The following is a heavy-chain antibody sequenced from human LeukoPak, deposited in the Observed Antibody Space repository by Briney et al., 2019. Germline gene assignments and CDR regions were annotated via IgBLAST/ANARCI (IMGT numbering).Heavy chain of an antibody. CDR2: MYYSGST. CDR3: ARSDYYGSGPHAFDI. CDR1: GGSMSSYY. J-gene: IGHJ3*02. Sequence: ETLSLTCSVWGGSMSSYYGSWLRQPPGEGREGIGYMYYSGSTNYNPSLKSRVTISVDTSKNQFSLKLSSVTAADTAVYYCARSDYYGSGPHAFDIWGQGTMVTVSS. D-gene: IGHD3-10*01. V-gene: IGHV4-59*01.